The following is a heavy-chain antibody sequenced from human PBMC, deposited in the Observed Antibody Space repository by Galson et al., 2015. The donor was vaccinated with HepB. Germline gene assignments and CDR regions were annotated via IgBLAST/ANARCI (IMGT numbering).Heavy chain of an antibody. Sequence: SLRLSCAASGFTFTKAWMTWVRQAPGKGLEWVGRIRSKTDGGTADYAAPVRGRFIISRDDSKDMVYLQMNSPKTEDTGVYYCTTEFSLRVVIITPDVWGQGTTVTVSS. J-gene: IGHJ6*02. V-gene: IGHV3-15*01. CDR2: IRSKTDGGTA. CDR3: TTEFSLRVVIITPDV. D-gene: IGHD3-3*01. CDR1: GFTFTKAW.